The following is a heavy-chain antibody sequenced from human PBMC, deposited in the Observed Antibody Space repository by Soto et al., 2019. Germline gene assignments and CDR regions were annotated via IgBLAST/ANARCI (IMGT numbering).Heavy chain of an antibody. CDR3: ARGPKEEAAGTSTPGETVLFDY. CDR2: IYYSGSA. Sequence: SETLSLTCTVSGASISSYHWSWIRQTPGNGLEWIGYIYYSGSANYNPSLKSRVTFSVDTSKNQFSLKLSSVTAADTAVYYCARGPKEEAAGTSTPGETVLFDYWGQGTLVTVSS. D-gene: IGHD6-13*01. J-gene: IGHJ4*02. CDR1: GASISSYH. V-gene: IGHV4-59*12.